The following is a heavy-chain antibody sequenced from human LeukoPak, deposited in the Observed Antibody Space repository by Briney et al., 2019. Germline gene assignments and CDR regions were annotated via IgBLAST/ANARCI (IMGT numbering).Heavy chain of an antibody. CDR2: INPNSGGT. J-gene: IGHJ4*02. CDR1: GYTFTYYY. V-gene: IGHV1-2*02. Sequence: ASVKVSCKASGYTFTYYYMHWVRQAPGQGLEWMGWINPNSGGTNYAQKFQGRVTMTRDTSISTAYMELSRLRSDDTAVYYCARVGPQTMYYFDYWGQGTLVTVSS. CDR3: ARVGPQTMYYFDY.